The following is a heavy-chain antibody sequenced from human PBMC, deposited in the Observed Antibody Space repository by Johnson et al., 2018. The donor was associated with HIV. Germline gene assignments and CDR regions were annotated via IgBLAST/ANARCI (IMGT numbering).Heavy chain of an antibody. CDR1: GFTFADYG. CDR3: TRRNWNSGSGFDI. D-gene: IGHD1-7*01. CDR2: IYWNGGCT. V-gene: IGHV3-20*04. J-gene: IGHJ3*02. Sequence: EVQLVESGGGVVRPGGSLRLSCAASGFTFADYGMSWVRQAPGKGLEWVSGIYWNGGCTGYADSVKGRFTISRDNSKNTLYLQMGSLRAEDMAVYYCTRRNWNSGSGFDIWGQGTMVIVSS.